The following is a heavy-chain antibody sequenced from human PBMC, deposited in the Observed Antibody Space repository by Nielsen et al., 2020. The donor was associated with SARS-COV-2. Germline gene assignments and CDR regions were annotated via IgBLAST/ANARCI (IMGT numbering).Heavy chain of an antibody. D-gene: IGHD3-22*01. Sequence: SVKVSCKVSGNTLRGLSMHWVRQAPGKGLEWMGGFDPEDGGITYAQKFQGRVTMTEDTSTDTAYMELSSLRSEDTAVYYCASLPYDNSGLDFDSWSQGTLVAVSS. J-gene: IGHJ4*02. CDR1: GNTLRGLS. V-gene: IGHV1-24*01. CDR2: FDPEDGGI. CDR3: ASLPYDNSGLDFDS.